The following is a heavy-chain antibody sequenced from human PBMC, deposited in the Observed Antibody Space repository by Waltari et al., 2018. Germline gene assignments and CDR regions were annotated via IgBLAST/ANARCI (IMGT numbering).Heavy chain of an antibody. D-gene: IGHD2-2*01. CDR1: GASFSGNYW. CDR3: AGDRAIGLFFDY. J-gene: IGHJ4*02. CDR2: VHHSGKT. Sequence: QLQLEESGQGLVKPSGTPSLTCAVSGASFSGNYWWSWVRQSPEKGLEWIGQVHHSGKTHYNPSLQSRVTISVDKPKNQFSLNLNSVTAADTAVYYCAGDRAIGLFFDYWGRGTLVTVSS. V-gene: IGHV4-4*02.